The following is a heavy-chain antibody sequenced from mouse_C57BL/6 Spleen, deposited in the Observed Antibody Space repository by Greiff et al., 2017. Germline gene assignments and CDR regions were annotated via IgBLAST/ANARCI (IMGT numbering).Heavy chain of an antibody. Sequence: EVQGVESGGGLVQPKGSLKLSCAASGFTFNTYAMHWVRQAPGKGLEWVARISRKSSNYATYYAVSVKDRFTISRDNSQSMHYLQMNKLKTEDTARYNCVRGDSSGYYFDYWGQGTTLTVSS. CDR2: ISRKSSNYAT. V-gene: IGHV10-3*01. D-gene: IGHD3-2*02. CDR1: GFTFNTYA. CDR3: VRGDSSGYYFDY. J-gene: IGHJ2*01.